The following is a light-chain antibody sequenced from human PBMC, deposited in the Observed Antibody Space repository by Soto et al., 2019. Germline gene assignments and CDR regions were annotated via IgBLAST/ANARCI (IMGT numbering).Light chain of an antibody. Sequence: EIVLTQSPGTLSLSPGERATLSCRASQSLSSSQLAWYPQKPGQAPRLLIYGASSRATGIPDRFSGSGSGTDFTLTISRLEPEDFAVYYCQHYDSSPCTFGPGTKVEVK. CDR2: GAS. CDR1: QSLSSSQ. CDR3: QHYDSSPCT. J-gene: IGKJ3*01. V-gene: IGKV3-20*01.